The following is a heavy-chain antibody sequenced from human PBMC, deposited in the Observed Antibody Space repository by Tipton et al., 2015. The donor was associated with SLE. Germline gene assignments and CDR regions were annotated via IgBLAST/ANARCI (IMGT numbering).Heavy chain of an antibody. Sequence: GLVKPSETLSLTCTVSGASMSSSSYDWGWIRQPPGKGLEWIGSIYNRDNSGNTHYNPSLKSRVTISVDTAKNQVSLNLNSVTAADTALYYCVRDGAGDVGAFDIWGQGTPVTVSS. V-gene: IGHV4-39*07. CDR3: VRDGAGDVGAFDI. CDR1: GASMSSSSYD. D-gene: IGHD2-21*02. CDR2: IYNRDNSGNT. J-gene: IGHJ3*02.